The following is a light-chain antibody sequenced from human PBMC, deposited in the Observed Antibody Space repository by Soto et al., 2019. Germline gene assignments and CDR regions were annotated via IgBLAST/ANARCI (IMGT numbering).Light chain of an antibody. CDR2: GAS. CDR3: QQYNNWLT. CDR1: QSVSSN. J-gene: IGKJ1*01. V-gene: IGKV3-15*01. Sequence: EIVMTQSPAALSVSPGERATLSCRASQSVSSNLAWYQQKPGQAPRLLIYGASTRATGIPARFSGSGSGTEFTLTISSLQSEHFAVYYCQQYNNWLTFGQGTKV.